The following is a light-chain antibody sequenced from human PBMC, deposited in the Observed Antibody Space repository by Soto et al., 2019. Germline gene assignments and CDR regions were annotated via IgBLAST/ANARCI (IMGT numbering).Light chain of an antibody. CDR3: SFWDDRLHGM. CDR2: RND. CDR1: STNVGTYN. Sequence: QSVLTQPPSASGSPGQRVTISCSGRSTNVGTYNVYWYQQHPGTTPRLLIYRNDKRPSGVPDRFSGSKSGTSASLAISGLRTEDEADYYCSFWDDRLHGMFGTGTKLTVL. J-gene: IGLJ3*02. V-gene: IGLV1-47*01.